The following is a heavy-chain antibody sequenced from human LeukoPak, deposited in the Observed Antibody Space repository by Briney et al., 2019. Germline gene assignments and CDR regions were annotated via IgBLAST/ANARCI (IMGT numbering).Heavy chain of an antibody. Sequence: PSETLSLTCAVYGGSFSGYYWSRIRQPPGKGLEWIGEINHSGSTNYNPSLKSRVTISVDTSKNQFSLKLSSVTAADTAVYYCASTTITIFAGPTFDYWGQGTLVTVSS. CDR2: INHSGST. CDR1: GGSFSGYY. V-gene: IGHV4-34*01. J-gene: IGHJ4*02. D-gene: IGHD3-3*01. CDR3: ASTTITIFAGPTFDY.